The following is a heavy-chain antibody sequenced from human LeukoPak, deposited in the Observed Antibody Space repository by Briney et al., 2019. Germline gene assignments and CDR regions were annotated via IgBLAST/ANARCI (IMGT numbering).Heavy chain of an antibody. CDR2: MFYSGST. D-gene: IGHD6-19*01. J-gene: IGHJ4*02. CDR1: GFTFSNAW. Sequence: PGGSLRLSCAASGFTFSNAWMSWVRQAPGKGPEWIGSMFYSGSTYHNPSLKSRVTISVDTSKNQFSLKLSSVTAADTAVYYCARIGLYSSASYYFDYWGQGTLVTVSS. V-gene: IGHV4-4*02. CDR3: ARIGLYSSASYYFDY.